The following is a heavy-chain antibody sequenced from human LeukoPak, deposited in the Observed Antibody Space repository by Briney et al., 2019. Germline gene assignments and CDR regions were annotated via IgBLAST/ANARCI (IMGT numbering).Heavy chain of an antibody. J-gene: IGHJ4*02. Sequence: GRFLRLSCAASGLTVTDNYFSWVRQAPGKGLEWVSVIFPDGRTYHADSVKGRFTISRDRPKNTLLLQMNSLRADDTALYHCARTNTVYGDFDYWGQGILVTVSS. CDR3: ARTNTVYGDFDY. V-gene: IGHV3-53*01. CDR1: GLTVTDNY. CDR2: IFPDGRT. D-gene: IGHD2/OR15-2a*01.